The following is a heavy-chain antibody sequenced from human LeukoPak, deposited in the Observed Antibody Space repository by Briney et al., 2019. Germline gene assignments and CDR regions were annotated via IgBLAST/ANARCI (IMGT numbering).Heavy chain of an antibody. CDR3: ARDSRETGTTTDFDY. D-gene: IGHD1-7*01. CDR2: ISADNGNT. V-gene: IGHV1-18*01. CDR1: GYTFSNYG. J-gene: IGHJ4*02. Sequence: VASVKVSCKTSGYTFSNYGISWVRQAPGQGLAWMGWISADNGNTNFAQKFQDRVTMTSDTSTSTYYMELRSLRSDDTAVYYCARDSRETGTTTDFDYWGQGTLVSVSS.